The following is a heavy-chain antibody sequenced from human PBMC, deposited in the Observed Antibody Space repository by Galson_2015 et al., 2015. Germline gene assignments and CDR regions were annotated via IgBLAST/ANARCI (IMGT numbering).Heavy chain of an antibody. Sequence: SVKVSCKASGGTSSSYAISWVRQAPGQGLEWMGGIIPIFGTANYAQKFQGRVTITADKSTSTAYMELSSLRSEDTAVYYCAREPYDFWSGYYHLWYFDLWGRGTLVTVSS. CDR1: GGTSSSYA. CDR3: AREPYDFWSGYYHLWYFDL. J-gene: IGHJ2*01. D-gene: IGHD3-3*01. V-gene: IGHV1-69*06. CDR2: IIPIFGTA.